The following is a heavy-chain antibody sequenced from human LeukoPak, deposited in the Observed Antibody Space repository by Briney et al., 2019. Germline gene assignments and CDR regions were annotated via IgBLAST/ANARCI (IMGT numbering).Heavy chain of an antibody. CDR1: GYTLSEVS. J-gene: IGHJ4*02. D-gene: IGHD6-6*01. Sequence: ASVKVSCKVSGYTLSEVSMHWLRQPPGKGLEWMGGFSPENGEAVYAQKFQGRVTMTEDTSTDTATMDLSSLRSEDTAVYFCATYLSSSSSLFDYWGQGTLITVSS. CDR2: FSPENGEA. V-gene: IGHV1-24*01. CDR3: ATYLSSSSSLFDY.